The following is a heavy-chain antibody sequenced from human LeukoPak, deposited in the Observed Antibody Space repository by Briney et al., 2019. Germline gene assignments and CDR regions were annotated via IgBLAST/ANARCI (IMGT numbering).Heavy chain of an antibody. CDR3: ASQIASAGTAGFDF. CDR2: IYSTGST. D-gene: IGHD6-13*01. CDR1: GGSISSYY. J-gene: IGHJ4*02. V-gene: IGHV4-4*07. Sequence: SETLSLTCTVAGGSISSYYWSWIRQPAGKGLEWIGRIYSTGSTNYNTCRKSRVTMSVDTSKNQLSLRLRSVTAADTAVYYCASQIASAGTAGFDFWGQGAIVT.